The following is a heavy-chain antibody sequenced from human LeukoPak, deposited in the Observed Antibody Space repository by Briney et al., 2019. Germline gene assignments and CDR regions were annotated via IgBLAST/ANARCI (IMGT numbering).Heavy chain of an antibody. CDR2: VNEVGGT. CDR1: IDSFSNYH. CDR3: ARQLAYCGGDCYKYFDY. D-gene: IGHD2-21*02. Sequence: TASETLSLTCAVYIDSFSNYHWNWNRQTPSKGLEWIGEVNEVGGTNISPSLRNRVILSVDTSKNQFFLKLISVTVADTAVYYCARQLAYCGGDCYKYFDYWGQGTLVTVSS. V-gene: IGHV4-34*01. J-gene: IGHJ4*02.